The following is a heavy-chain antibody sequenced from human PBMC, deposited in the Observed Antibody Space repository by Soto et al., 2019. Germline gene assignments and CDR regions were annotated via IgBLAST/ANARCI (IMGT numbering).Heavy chain of an antibody. J-gene: IGHJ6*03. CDR2: MNPNSGNT. V-gene: IGHV1-8*01. Sequence: ASVKVSCQASGYTFTSYDINWVRQATGQGLEWMGWMNPNSGNTGYAQKFQGRVTMTRNTSISTAYMELSSLRSEDTAVYYCARGGLHYYYMDVWGKGTTVTVSS. CDR3: ARGGLHYYYMDV. CDR1: GYTFTSYD.